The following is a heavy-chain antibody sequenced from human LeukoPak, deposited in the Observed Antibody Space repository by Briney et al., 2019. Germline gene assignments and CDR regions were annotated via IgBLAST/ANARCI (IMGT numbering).Heavy chain of an antibody. CDR2: IYSGVST. J-gene: IGHJ4*02. V-gene: IGHV3-53*01. Sequence: GGSLRLSCAASGFTVSSNYMSWVRQAPGKGLEWVSVIYSGVSTYYADSVKGRFTISRDNSKNTLYLQMNSLRAEDTAVYYCARDGGNYYDSSGYSYFDYWGQGTLVTVSS. CDR1: GFTVSSNY. CDR3: ARDGGNYYDSSGYSYFDY. D-gene: IGHD3-22*01.